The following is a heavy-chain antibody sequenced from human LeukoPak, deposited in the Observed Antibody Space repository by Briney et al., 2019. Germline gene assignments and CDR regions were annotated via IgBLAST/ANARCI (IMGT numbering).Heavy chain of an antibody. D-gene: IGHD2-15*01. Sequence: GGSLKLSCAASGFDFSGFYMHWVRQASGRGLEWFGLIRSKPSSYTTVYAASVKGRFTISRDDSKNTAYLQMNSLKAEDTAVYYCIRQECSGGSCSYVDYWGQGTLVTVSS. CDR1: GFDFSGFY. CDR3: IRQECSGGSCSYVDY. V-gene: IGHV3-73*01. CDR2: IRSKPSSYTT. J-gene: IGHJ4*02.